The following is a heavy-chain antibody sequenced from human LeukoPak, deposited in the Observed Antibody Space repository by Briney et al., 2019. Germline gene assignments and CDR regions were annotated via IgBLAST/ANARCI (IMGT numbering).Heavy chain of an antibody. CDR2: ISSGSTI. V-gene: IGHV3-48*03. CDR1: GFTFSSYE. CDR3: ARVPPYYYDSSGAFDI. Sequence: GGSLRLSCAASGFTFSSYEMNWVRQAPGKGLEWVSYISSGSTIYYADSVKGRFTISRDNSKNTLYLQMNSLRAEDTAVYYCARVPPYYYDSSGAFDIWGQGTMVTVSS. D-gene: IGHD3-22*01. J-gene: IGHJ3*02.